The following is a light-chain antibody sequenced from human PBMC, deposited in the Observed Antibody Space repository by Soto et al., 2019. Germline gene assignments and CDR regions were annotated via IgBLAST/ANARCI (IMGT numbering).Light chain of an antibody. CDR2: AAS. J-gene: IGKJ4*01. V-gene: IGKV1-27*01. Sequence: DIQMTQSPSSLSASVGDRVTISCRASQGIRNYVAWYQQRPGKVPKLLIYAASTLQSCVPSRFSGSGSGTDFTLTICILQPEDVATYYCQYYNSVPSFGGGTKVEIK. CDR1: QGIRNY. CDR3: QYYNSVPS.